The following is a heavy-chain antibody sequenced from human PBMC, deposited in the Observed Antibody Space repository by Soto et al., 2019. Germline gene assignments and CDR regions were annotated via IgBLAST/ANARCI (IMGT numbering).Heavy chain of an antibody. CDR2: IYYSGST. J-gene: IGHJ4*02. D-gene: IGHD3-10*01. Sequence: SETLSLTCTVSGGSISSYYWSWIRQPPGKGLEWIGYIYYSGSTNYNPSLKSRVTISVDTSKNQFSLKLSSVTAADTAVYYCAIARLWFGELFPYFDYWGQGTLVTVSS. CDR3: AIARLWFGELFPYFDY. V-gene: IGHV4-59*01. CDR1: GGSISSYY.